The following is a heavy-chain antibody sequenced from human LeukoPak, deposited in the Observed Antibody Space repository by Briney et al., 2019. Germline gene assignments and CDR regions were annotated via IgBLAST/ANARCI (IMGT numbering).Heavy chain of an antibody. CDR3: AKHLTNAYYDMIWFDP. D-gene: IGHD3-22*01. Sequence: KPSETLSLPCTVSGGSMSSHYWSWIRQPPGKRLEWIGYVYYSGSTNYNPSLKNRVTISVDRSKNQFSLKLNSVTAADTAVYYCAKHLTNAYYDMIWFDPWGQGTLVTVSS. CDR2: VYYSGST. J-gene: IGHJ5*02. CDR1: GGSMSSHY. V-gene: IGHV4-59*11.